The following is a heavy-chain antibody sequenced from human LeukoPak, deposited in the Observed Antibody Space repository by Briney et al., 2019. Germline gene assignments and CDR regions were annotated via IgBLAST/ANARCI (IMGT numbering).Heavy chain of an antibody. CDR2: IWYDGSNK. CDR3: EREGYAVGDYYGSGGYYFDY. V-gene: IGHV3-33*01. CDR1: GFTFSSYG. J-gene: IGHJ4*02. Sequence: GGSLRLSCAASGFTFSSYGMHWVRQAPGKGLEWVAVIWYDGSNKYYADSVKGRFTISRDNSKNTLYLQMNSLRAEDTAVYYCEREGYAVGDYYGSGGYYFDYWGQGTLVTVSS. D-gene: IGHD3-10*01.